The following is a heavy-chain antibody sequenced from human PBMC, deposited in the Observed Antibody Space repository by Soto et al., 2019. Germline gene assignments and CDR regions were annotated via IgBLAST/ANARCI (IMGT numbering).Heavy chain of an antibody. CDR2: INHSGST. Sequence: PSETLSLTCAVYGGSFSGYYWSWIHQPPGKGLEWIGEINHSGSTNYNPSLKSRVTISVDTSKNQFSLKLSSVTAADTAVYYCARAGAVTLDYWGQGTLVTVSS. CDR3: ARAGAVTLDY. CDR1: GGSFSGYY. D-gene: IGHD4-17*01. J-gene: IGHJ4*02. V-gene: IGHV4-34*01.